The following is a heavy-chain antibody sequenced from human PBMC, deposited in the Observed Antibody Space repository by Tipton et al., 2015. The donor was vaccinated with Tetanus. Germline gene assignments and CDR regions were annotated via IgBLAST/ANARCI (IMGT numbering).Heavy chain of an antibody. D-gene: IGHD2-2*01. CDR2: VYYNGNT. J-gene: IGHJ4*02. CDR3: AREVPAAGHFDS. CDR1: GGSISGSY. Sequence: LRLSCTVSGGSISGSYWNWIRQPPGKGLEWIGYVYYNGNTHYNPALKSRVTISVDTSKNQFSLKLSSVTAADTAIYYCAREVPAAGHFDSWGQGTLVTASS. V-gene: IGHV4-59*01.